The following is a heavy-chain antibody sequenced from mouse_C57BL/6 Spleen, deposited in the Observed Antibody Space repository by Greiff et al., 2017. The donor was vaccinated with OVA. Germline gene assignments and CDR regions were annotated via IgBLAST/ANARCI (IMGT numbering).Heavy chain of an antibody. D-gene: IGHD1-2*01. Sequence: QVQLQQPGAELVRPGSSVKLSCKASGYTFTSYWMHWVKQRPIQGLEWIGNIDPSDSETHYNQKFKDKATLTVDKSSSTAYMQLSSLTSEDSAVYYCARLRPYQGDAMDYWGQGTSVTVSS. CDR2: IDPSDSET. J-gene: IGHJ4*01. CDR3: ARLRPYQGDAMDY. V-gene: IGHV1-52*01. CDR1: GYTFTSYW.